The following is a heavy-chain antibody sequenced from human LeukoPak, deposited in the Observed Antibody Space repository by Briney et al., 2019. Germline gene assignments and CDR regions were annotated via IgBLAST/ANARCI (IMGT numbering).Heavy chain of an antibody. CDR2: IYLGDSDT. Sequence: GESLKISCKGSGYSFTSYWIGWVRQMPGKGLEWMGIIYLGDSDTRYSPSFQGLVTISADRSISTAYLQWSSLKASDTAMYYCARRDSTGYYFLFDYWGQGTLVTVSS. CDR1: GYSFTSYW. CDR3: ARRDSTGYYFLFDY. D-gene: IGHD3-22*01. V-gene: IGHV5-51*01. J-gene: IGHJ4*02.